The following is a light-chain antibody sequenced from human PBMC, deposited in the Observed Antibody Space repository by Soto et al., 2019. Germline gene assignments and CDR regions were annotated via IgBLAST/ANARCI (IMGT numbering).Light chain of an antibody. CDR3: QQYSKWPLT. CDR1: QSVSTY. V-gene: IGKV3-15*01. CDR2: SAS. Sequence: EIVMTQSPATLSVSPGERATLSCRASQSVSTYLAWYQQKPGQVPRLLIYSASTRATGIPARFSGSGSGTEFILTISSLQSEDFAVYCCQQYSKWPLTFGGGTKVDIK. J-gene: IGKJ4*01.